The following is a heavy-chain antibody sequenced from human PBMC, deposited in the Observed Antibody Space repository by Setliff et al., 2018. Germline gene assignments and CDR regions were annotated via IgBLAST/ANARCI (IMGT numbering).Heavy chain of an antibody. Sequence: ASVKVSCKASGYTFTSYAIHWVRQAPGQRLEWMGWINAGNGNTKYSQEFQDRVTITRDTSASIAFMELSSLRSEDMAVYYCARSGGSNWQTKLDHWGQGTLVTVSS. CDR3: ARSGGSNWQTKLDH. CDR1: GYTFTSYA. D-gene: IGHD2-15*01. V-gene: IGHV1-3*03. J-gene: IGHJ4*02. CDR2: INAGNGNT.